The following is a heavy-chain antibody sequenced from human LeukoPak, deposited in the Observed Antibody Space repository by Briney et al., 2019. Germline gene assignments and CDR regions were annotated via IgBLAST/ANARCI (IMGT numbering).Heavy chain of an antibody. CDR1: GYSISSGYY. Sequence: SETLSLTCTVSGYSISSGYYWGWIRQPPGKGLEWIGSIYHSGSTYYNPSLKSRVTISVDTSKNQFSLKLSSVTAADTAVYYCASVTYYYGSGNIDYWGQGTLVTVSS. CDR3: ASVTYYYGSGNIDY. J-gene: IGHJ4*02. V-gene: IGHV4-38-2*02. CDR2: IYHSGST. D-gene: IGHD3-10*01.